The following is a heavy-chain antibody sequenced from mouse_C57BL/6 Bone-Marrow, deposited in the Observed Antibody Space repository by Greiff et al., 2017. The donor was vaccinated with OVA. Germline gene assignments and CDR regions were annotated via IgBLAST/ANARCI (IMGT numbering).Heavy chain of an antibody. V-gene: IGHV7-3*01. Sequence: EVKLVESGGGLVQPGGSLSLSCAASGFTFTDYYMSWVRQPPGKALEWLGFIRNKANGYTTEYSASVKGRFTISRDNSQSILYLQMNALRAEDSATYYCASHYYYGPGYWGQGTTLTVSS. CDR2: IRNKANGYTT. CDR3: ASHYYYGPGY. D-gene: IGHD1-1*01. CDR1: GFTFTDYY. J-gene: IGHJ2*01.